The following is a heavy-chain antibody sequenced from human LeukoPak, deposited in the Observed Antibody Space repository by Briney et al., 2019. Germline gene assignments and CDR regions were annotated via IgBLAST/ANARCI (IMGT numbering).Heavy chain of an antibody. D-gene: IGHD3-22*01. CDR1: GFTFSNYW. V-gene: IGHV3-7*01. J-gene: IGHJ2*01. CDR3: ARDQGSMIVVRTPNWYFDL. CDR2: INQEGSEM. Sequence: GRCLRPACAAAGFTFSNYWMRWVRQAAGKGLEWLANINQEGSEMYYVDYVKGRFTLTRDNGKNSLYLQLNSLRADHTAVYYCARDQGSMIVVRTPNWYFDLWRRGTLVTVSS.